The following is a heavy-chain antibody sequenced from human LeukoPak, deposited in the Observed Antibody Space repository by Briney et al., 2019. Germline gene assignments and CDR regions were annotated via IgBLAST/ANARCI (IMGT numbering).Heavy chain of an antibody. D-gene: IGHD3/OR15-3a*01. J-gene: IGHJ4*02. CDR3: ARERRRAGTGDY. CDR1: GYTFSSHG. V-gene: IGHV1-18*01. Sequence: VASVTVSCKASGYTFSSHGISWVRQAPGQGLEWMGWISAYNGNTNYAQKLQGRVTMTTDTSTSTAYMELRSLRSDDTAVYYCARERRRAGTGDYWGQGTLVTVSS. CDR2: ISAYNGNT.